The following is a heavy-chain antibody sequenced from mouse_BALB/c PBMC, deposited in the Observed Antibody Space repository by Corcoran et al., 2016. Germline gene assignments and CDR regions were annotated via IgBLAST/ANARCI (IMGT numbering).Heavy chain of an antibody. CDR3: ARHGSSRYYAMDY. CDR2: INTYTGEP. Sequence: QIQLVQSGPELKKPGETVKISCTASGYTFTNYGMNWVKQAPGEGLKGMGWINTYTGEPTYADDFKGRFAFSLETSASTAYLQINNLKNEDTATYFCARHGSSRYYAMDYWGQGTSVTVSS. J-gene: IGHJ4*01. V-gene: IGHV9-3-1*01. CDR1: GYTFTNYG. D-gene: IGHD1-1*01.